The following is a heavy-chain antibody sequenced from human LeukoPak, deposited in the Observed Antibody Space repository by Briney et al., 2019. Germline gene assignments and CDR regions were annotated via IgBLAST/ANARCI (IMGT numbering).Heavy chain of an antibody. V-gene: IGHV3-48*03. Sequence: GGSLRVSCAASGFTFSSYEMNWVRQAPGKGLEWVSYISSSGSTIYYADSVKGRFTISRDNAKNSLYLQMNSLRAEDTAVYYCARDAIGFSWFLFDYWGQGTLVTVSS. CDR3: ARDAIGFSWFLFDY. CDR2: ISSSGSTI. J-gene: IGHJ4*02. D-gene: IGHD6-13*01. CDR1: GFTFSSYE.